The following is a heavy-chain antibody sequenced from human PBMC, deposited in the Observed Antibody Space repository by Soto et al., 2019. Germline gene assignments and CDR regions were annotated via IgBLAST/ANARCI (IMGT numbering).Heavy chain of an antibody. Sequence: GGSLRLSCAASGFTFSSYAMSWVRQAPGKGLEWVSAISGSGGSTYYADSVKGRFTISRDNSKNTLYLQMNSLRAEDTAVYYCAKDQGGDLHSHYYYYYGMDVWGQGTTVTVSS. J-gene: IGHJ6*02. CDR2: ISGSGGST. V-gene: IGHV3-23*01. CDR1: GFTFSSYA. D-gene: IGHD3-16*01. CDR3: AKDQGGDLHSHYYYYYGMDV.